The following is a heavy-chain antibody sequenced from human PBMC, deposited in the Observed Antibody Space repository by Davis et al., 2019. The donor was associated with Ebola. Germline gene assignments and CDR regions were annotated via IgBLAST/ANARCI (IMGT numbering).Heavy chain of an antibody. CDR2: IYTSGST. D-gene: IGHD4-17*01. CDR3: ARDYTVTTANYYYYGMDV. J-gene: IGHJ6*02. V-gene: IGHV4-4*07. Sequence: PGGSLRLSCAVYGGSISSYYWSWIRQPAGKGLEWIGRIYTSGSTNYNPSLKSRVTMSVDTSKNQFSLKLSSVTAADTAVYYCARDYTVTTANYYYYGMDVWGQGTTVTVSS. CDR1: GGSISSYY.